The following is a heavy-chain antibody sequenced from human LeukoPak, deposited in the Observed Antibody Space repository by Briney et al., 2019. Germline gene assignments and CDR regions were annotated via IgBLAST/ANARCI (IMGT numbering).Heavy chain of an antibody. Sequence: SETLSLTCTVSGYSISSGYYWGWIRQPPGKGLEWIGSIYHSGSTYYNPSLKSRVTISVDTSKNQFSLKLSSVTAADTAVYYCARLGVGANYYGSGSYYTTTGLPYYYYYMDVWGKGTTVTVSS. CDR1: GYSISSGYY. CDR2: IYHSGST. J-gene: IGHJ6*03. D-gene: IGHD3-10*01. CDR3: ARLGVGANYYGSGSYYTTTGLPYYYYYMDV. V-gene: IGHV4-38-2*02.